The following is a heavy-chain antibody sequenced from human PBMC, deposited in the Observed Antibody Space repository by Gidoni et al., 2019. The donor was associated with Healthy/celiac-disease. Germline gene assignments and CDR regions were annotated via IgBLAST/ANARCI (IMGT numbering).Heavy chain of an antibody. CDR1: GYSFTSYW. CDR3: ARRGSSQPGAFDI. J-gene: IGHJ3*02. Sequence: EVQLVQSGAEVKQPGEYLRISCKGSGYSFTSYWISWVRQMPGKGLEWMGGIDPSDSYTNYSPSFQGHVTISADKSISTAYLQWSSLKASDTAMYYCARRGSSQPGAFDIWGQGTMVTVSS. V-gene: IGHV5-10-1*03. D-gene: IGHD6-13*01. CDR2: IDPSDSYT.